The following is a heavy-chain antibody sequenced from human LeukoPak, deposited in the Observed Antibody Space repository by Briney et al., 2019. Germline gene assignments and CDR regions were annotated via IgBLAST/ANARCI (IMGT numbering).Heavy chain of an antibody. CDR2: ISGYTSHT. D-gene: IGHD6-19*01. Sequence: ASVKVSCKASGYTFTRYGINWVRQAPGQGLEWLGWISGYTSHTNYVLKIQGRVTMTTDTSTNTSYMELRSLRSDDTAVYYCARGPGIAVAGVFDYWGQGSLITVSS. CDR1: GYTFTRYG. CDR3: ARGPGIAVAGVFDY. J-gene: IGHJ4*01. V-gene: IGHV1-18*04.